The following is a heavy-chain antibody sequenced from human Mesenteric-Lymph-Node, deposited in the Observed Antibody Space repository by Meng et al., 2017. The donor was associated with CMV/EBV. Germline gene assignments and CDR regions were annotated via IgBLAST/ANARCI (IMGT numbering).Heavy chain of an antibody. V-gene: IGHV1-2*06. CDR3: AREGTYSSTWYRDY. CDR2: INPSSGGT. CDR1: GYAFTGYY. Sequence: KASGYAFTGYYMHWVRQAPGQGLEWMGRINPSSGGTNYAQKFQGRVTMTRDTSNSTAYMELSRLKSDDTAVYYCAREGTYSSTWYRDYWGQGTLVTVS. D-gene: IGHD6-13*01. J-gene: IGHJ4*02.